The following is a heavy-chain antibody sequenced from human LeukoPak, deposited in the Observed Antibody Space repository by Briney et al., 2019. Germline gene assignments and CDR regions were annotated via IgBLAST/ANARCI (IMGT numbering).Heavy chain of an antibody. CDR1: GGSISSYY. D-gene: IGHD3-22*01. CDR3: ARTTNDADSSGFDAFDI. CDR2: IYYSGST. V-gene: IGHV4-59*12. J-gene: IGHJ3*02. Sequence: SETLSLTCTVSGGSISSYYWSWIRQPPGKGLEWIGYIYYSGSTNYNPSLKSRVTISVDKSKNQFSLKLSSVTAADTAVYYCARTTNDADSSGFDAFDIWGQGTMVTVSS.